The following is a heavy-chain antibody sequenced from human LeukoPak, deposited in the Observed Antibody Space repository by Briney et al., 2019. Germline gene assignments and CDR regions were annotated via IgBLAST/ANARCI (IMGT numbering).Heavy chain of an antibody. CDR1: GFTFSNYA. D-gene: IGHD3-3*01. CDR3: AKDLYITIQGFDS. Sequence: QPGGSLRLSCAASGFTFSNYAMNWVRQAPGKGLEWVSYVSRDGATRSYADSATGRFTISRDNDKNSVYLQMNSLRAEDTAVYYCAKDLYITIQGFDSWGQGTLVTVSS. V-gene: IGHV3-48*01. CDR2: VSRDGATR. J-gene: IGHJ4*02.